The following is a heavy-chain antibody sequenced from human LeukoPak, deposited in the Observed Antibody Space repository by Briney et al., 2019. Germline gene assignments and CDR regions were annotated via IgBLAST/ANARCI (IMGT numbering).Heavy chain of an antibody. Sequence: SVKVSCKASGGTFSSYAISWVRQAPGQGLEWMGGIIPIFGTANYAQKFQGRVTITADESTSTAYMELSSLRSEDTAVYYCARVNNYYDSSGYYYKNAFDIWGQGTMVTVSS. CDR1: GGTFSSYA. D-gene: IGHD3-22*01. J-gene: IGHJ3*02. CDR2: IIPIFGTA. V-gene: IGHV1-69*01. CDR3: ARVNNYYDSSGYYYKNAFDI.